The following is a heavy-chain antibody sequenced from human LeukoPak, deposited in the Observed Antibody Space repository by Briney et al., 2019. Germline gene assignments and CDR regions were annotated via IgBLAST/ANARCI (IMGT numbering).Heavy chain of an antibody. J-gene: IGHJ6*03. CDR1: GFSFSSYA. V-gene: IGHV3-23*01. Sequence: GGSLRLSCATSGFSFSSYAMSWVRQAPGKGLEWVSAMSSSDDGRYYAASVRGRFTISRDTSRSTLYLQMNSLRAEDTAVYYCAKRGSGWYEDYYYMDVWGKGTTVTISS. D-gene: IGHD6-19*01. CDR2: MSSSDDGR. CDR3: AKRGSGWYEDYYYMDV.